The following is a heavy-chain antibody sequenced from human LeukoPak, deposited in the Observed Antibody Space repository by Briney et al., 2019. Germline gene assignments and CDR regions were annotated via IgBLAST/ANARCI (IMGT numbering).Heavy chain of an antibody. CDR1: GGSFSGYY. CDR2: INHSGST. CDR3: ARGLRYYGSGTLADH. J-gene: IGHJ4*02. Sequence: SETLSLTCAVYGGSFSGYYWSWIRQPPGKGLDWIGEINHSGSTNYNPSLKSRVTISVDTSKNQFSLKLSSVTAADTAVYYCARGLRYYGSGTLADHWGQGTLVTVSS. D-gene: IGHD3-10*01. V-gene: IGHV4-34*01.